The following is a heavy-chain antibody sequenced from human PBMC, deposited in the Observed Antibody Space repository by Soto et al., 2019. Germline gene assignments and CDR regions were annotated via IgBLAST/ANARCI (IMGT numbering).Heavy chain of an antibody. D-gene: IGHD2-2*01. CDR3: ARVGTTADSYCSSTSCYPLYYYYYMDV. Sequence: GGSLRLSCAASGFTFSDHYMDWVRQAPGKGLEWVGRTRNKANSYTTEYAASVKGRFTISRDDSKNSLYLQMNSLKTEDTAVYYCARVGTTADSYCSSTSCYPLYYYYYMDVWGKGTTVTVSS. CDR1: GFTFSDHY. CDR2: TRNKANSYTT. J-gene: IGHJ6*03. V-gene: IGHV3-72*01.